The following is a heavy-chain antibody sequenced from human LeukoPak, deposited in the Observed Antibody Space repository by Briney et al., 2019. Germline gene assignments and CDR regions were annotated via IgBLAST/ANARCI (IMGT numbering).Heavy chain of an antibody. D-gene: IGHD1-26*01. J-gene: IGHJ3*02. CDR1: GFTFSSYG. Sequence: PGGSLRLSCAASGFTFSSYGMHWVRQAPGKGLEWVAFIRYDGSNKYYADSVKGRFTISRDNSKNTLYLQMNSLRAEDTAVYYCAKRLVGATEGGFDIWGQGTMVTVSS. CDR2: IRYDGSNK. V-gene: IGHV3-30*02. CDR3: AKRLVGATEGGFDI.